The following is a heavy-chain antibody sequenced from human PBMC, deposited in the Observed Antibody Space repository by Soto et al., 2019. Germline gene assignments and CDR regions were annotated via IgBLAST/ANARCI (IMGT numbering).Heavy chain of an antibody. V-gene: IGHV1-69*13. CDR3: AANSLGGGSQGDV. Sequence: SVKVSCKASGATFSSYSISWVRQAPGQGLEWMGGVVPIFGTTVYAPRLQGRVTITADGPTSTSYMELSGLTFEDTAVYYCAANSLGGGSQGDVWGQGTTVTVSS. CDR1: GATFSSYS. CDR2: VVPIFGTT. J-gene: IGHJ6*02. D-gene: IGHD3-10*01.